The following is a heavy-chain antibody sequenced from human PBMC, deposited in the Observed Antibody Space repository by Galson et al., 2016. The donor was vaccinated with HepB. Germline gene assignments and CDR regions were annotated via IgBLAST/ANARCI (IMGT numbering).Heavy chain of an antibody. D-gene: IGHD6-19*01. Sequence: SETLSLTCTVSGDSISSYYWHWIRLPTGKGLEWIGYVHNSGYTTYNPSLNGRLTISMDTSKNQFSLKLSSGTAADTAVYYCAREYSSFDYVGHGILVTVSS. CDR2: VHNSGYT. CDR3: AREYSSFDY. J-gene: IGHJ4*03. V-gene: IGHV4-59*01. CDR1: GDSISSYY.